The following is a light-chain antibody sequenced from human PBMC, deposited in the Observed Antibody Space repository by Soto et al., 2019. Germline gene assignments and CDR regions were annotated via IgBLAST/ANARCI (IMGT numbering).Light chain of an antibody. CDR1: QVITND. V-gene: IGKV1-17*01. Sequence: IQMTQSPSSLSASVGDRLSITCRASQVITNDLGWYQQKPGKAPKRLIYAASTLQSGVPSRFSGSGSGTEFTLTISSLQPEDVATYYFLQLNTYPWPFGQGTKVEIK. CDR3: LQLNTYPWP. J-gene: IGKJ1*01. CDR2: AAS.